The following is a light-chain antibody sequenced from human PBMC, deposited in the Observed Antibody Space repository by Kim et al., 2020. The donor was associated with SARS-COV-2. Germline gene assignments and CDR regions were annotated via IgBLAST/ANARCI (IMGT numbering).Light chain of an antibody. CDR1: QSIGTY. CDR2: TTS. V-gene: IGKV1-5*03. CDR3: LQYHTYPWT. J-gene: IGKJ1*01. Sequence: ASLGDRVTSTCRASQSIGTYLAWFQQKPGKAPTLLIYTTSSLETGVSSRFSGDGSETEFSLTINNLQAGDFATYYCLQYHTYPWTFGQGTKVDIK.